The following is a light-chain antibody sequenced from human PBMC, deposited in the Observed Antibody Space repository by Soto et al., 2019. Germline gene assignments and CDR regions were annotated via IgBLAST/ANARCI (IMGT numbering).Light chain of an antibody. CDR2: DAS. J-gene: IGKJ2*01. CDR3: QQYDTYPYT. V-gene: IGKV1-5*01. Sequence: DIQMTQSPSTLSASAEDRVTISCRASQSIATWLAWYQQKAGKAPKLLIYDASSLESGVPSRFSGSGSGTEFTVAIGSLQRDEYATYCCQQYDTYPYTFGQGTKLAI. CDR1: QSIATW.